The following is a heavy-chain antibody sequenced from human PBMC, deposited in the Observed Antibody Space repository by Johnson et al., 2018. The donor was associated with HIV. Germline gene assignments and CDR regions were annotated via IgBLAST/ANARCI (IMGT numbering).Heavy chain of an antibody. CDR1: GFTFSSYA. J-gene: IGHJ3*02. CDR2: ISYDGSNT. CDR3: ARGSRPERSYGPKI. V-gene: IGHV3-30*04. D-gene: IGHD1-26*01. Sequence: QVQLVESGGGVVQPGRSLRLSCAASGFTFSSYAMHWVRQAPGKGLEWVAVISYDGSNTYYADSVKGRFTISRDNSKNTLYLQINSLRAEDTAVYYCARGSRPERSYGPKIWGQGTMVTVSS.